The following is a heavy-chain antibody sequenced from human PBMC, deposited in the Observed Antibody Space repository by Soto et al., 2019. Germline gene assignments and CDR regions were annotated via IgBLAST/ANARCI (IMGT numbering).Heavy chain of an antibody. J-gene: IGHJ4*02. V-gene: IGHV3-30*18. CDR2: ISYDGSNK. Sequence: QVQLVESGGGVVQPGRSLRLSCAASGFTFSSYGMHWVRQAPGKGLEWVAVISYDGSNKYYADSVKGRFTISRDNSKNTLYLQMNSQRAEDTAVYYCANSNTIAAAGPYWGQGTLVTVSS. CDR1: GFTFSSYG. CDR3: ANSNTIAAAGPY. D-gene: IGHD6-13*01.